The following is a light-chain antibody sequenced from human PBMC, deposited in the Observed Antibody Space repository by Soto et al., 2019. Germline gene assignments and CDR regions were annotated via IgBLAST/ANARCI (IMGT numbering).Light chain of an antibody. Sequence: QSVLTQPPSASGTPGQRVTISCSGGNSNIGSNTVIWYQQPPGTAPNLLIYNNDQRPSGGPARFSASKSGTSAALATSGLQSEDEDDYYCAASDDSLNGDVFGTGTQLTVL. CDR3: AASDDSLNGDV. J-gene: IGLJ7*01. V-gene: IGLV1-44*01. CDR2: NND. CDR1: NSNIGSNT.